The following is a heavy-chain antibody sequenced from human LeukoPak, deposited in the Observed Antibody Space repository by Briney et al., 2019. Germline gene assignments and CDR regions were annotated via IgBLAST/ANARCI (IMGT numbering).Heavy chain of an antibody. V-gene: IGHV3-21*01. D-gene: IGHD7-27*01. CDR3: ARTGVAYDFDY. CDR2: ISSSSGHI. J-gene: IGHJ4*02. CDR1: GGSISSYY. Sequence: ETLSLTCTVSGGSISSYYWSWIRQPPGKGLEWVSSISSSSGHIHYADSVKGRFTISRDNAKNSLYLQMNNVRTEDTAVYYCARTGVAYDFDYWGQGTLVTVSS.